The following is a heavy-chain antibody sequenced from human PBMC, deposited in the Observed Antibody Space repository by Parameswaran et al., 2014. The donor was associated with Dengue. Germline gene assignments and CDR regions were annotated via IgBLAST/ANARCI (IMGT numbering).Heavy chain of an antibody. V-gene: IGHV3-33*01. CDR3: ARLSPDGMDV. CDR2: VWYDGSNK. D-gene: IGHD2/OR15-2a*01. Sequence: VRQMPGKGLEWVALVWYDGSNKYYADSVKGRFTISRDKSKNTVYLQMNALGAGDTAVYYCARLSPDGMDVWGQGTTVTVSS. J-gene: IGHJ6*02.